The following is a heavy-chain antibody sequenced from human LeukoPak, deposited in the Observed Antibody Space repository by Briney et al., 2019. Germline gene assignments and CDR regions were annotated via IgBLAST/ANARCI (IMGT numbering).Heavy chain of an antibody. V-gene: IGHV4-34*01. D-gene: IGHD1-26*01. CDR2: INHSGST. CDR1: GGSFSGYY. Sequence: KTSETLSLTCAVYGGSFSGYYWSWIRQPPGKGLEWIGEINHSGSTNYNPSLKSRVTISVDTSKNQFSLKLSSVTAADTAVYYCARGRNRPWELGTYFDYWGQGTLVTVSS. CDR3: ARGRNRPWELGTYFDY. J-gene: IGHJ4*02.